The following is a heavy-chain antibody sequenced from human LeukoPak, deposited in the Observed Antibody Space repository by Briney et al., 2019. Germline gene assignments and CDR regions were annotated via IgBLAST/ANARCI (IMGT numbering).Heavy chain of an antibody. J-gene: IGHJ4*02. CDR3: ARDLPGGGSYYGFDY. V-gene: IGHV3-30-3*01. CDR2: ISYDGSNK. CDR1: GFTFSSYA. Sequence: PGGFLRLSCAASGFTFSSYAMHWVRQAPGKGLEWVAVISYDGSNKYYADSVKGRFTISRDNSKNTLYLQMNSLRAEDTAVYYCARDLPGGGSYYGFDYWGQGTLVTVSS. D-gene: IGHD1-26*01.